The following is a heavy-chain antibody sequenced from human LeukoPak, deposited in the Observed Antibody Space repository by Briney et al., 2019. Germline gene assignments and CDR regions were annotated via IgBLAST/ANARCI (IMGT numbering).Heavy chain of an antibody. D-gene: IGHD3-9*01. J-gene: IGHJ3*02. CDR1: GGSISSYY. Sequence: SETLSLTCTVSGGSISSYYWSWIRQPPGKGLEWIGYIYYSGSTNYNPSLKSRVTISVDTSKNQFYLKLSSVTAADTAVYYCARGTEYYDILTGYHPDYAFDIWGQGTMVTVSS. CDR2: IYYSGST. V-gene: IGHV4-59*01. CDR3: ARGTEYYDILTGYHPDYAFDI.